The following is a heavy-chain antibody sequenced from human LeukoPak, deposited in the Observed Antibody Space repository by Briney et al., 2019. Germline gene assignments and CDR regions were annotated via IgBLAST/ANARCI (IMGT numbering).Heavy chain of an antibody. V-gene: IGHV3-74*01. D-gene: IGHD2-21*01. CDR2: INGDGSGT. Sequence: GGSLRLSCAASGFTFSTYWMHWVRHAPGKGLVRVSRINGDGSGTINADSVKGRFTLSRDNAKNTLYTQMKSLRAADTAVYYTARGGGPPDALCGTFDWWGQGTVVTVSS. J-gene: IGHJ3*01. CDR1: GFTFSTYW. CDR3: ARGGGPPDALCGTFDW.